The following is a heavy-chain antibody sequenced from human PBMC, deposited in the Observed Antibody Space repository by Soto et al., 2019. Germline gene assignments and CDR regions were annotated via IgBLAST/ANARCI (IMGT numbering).Heavy chain of an antibody. Sequence: QVQLVESGGGVVQPGRSLRLSCAASGFRFSSYTMHWVRRAPGKGLEWVAVISYDDGSNQDYADSVKGRFTISRDNSKNTLSLQMNSLRAEDTAVYYCARSIAVSGTPEFDYWGQGTLVTVSS. CDR3: ARSIAVSGTPEFDY. V-gene: IGHV3-30-3*01. D-gene: IGHD6-19*01. CDR1: GFRFSSYT. J-gene: IGHJ4*02. CDR2: ISYDDGSNQ.